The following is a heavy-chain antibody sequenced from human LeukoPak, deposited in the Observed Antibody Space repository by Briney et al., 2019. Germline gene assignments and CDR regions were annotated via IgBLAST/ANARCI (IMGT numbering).Heavy chain of an antibody. J-gene: IGHJ6*02. CDR3: SRDYDSSGNYGMDV. CDR1: GYTFTDYY. D-gene: IGHD3-22*01. Sequence: ASVKVSCKASGYTFTDYYMHWVRQAPGQGLEWMGWINPNSGGKNYAQKFQGRVTMTRDASISTAYMELSRLRSDDTAVYYCSRDYDSSGNYGMDVWGQGTTVTVSS. V-gene: IGHV1-2*02. CDR2: INPNSGGK.